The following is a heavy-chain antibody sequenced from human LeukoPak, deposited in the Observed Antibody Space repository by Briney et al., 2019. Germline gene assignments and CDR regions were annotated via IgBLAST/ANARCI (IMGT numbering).Heavy chain of an antibody. V-gene: IGHV3-23*01. Sequence: GGSLRLSCTASGFTFSSFSMSWVRQPPGKGLEWISAITGSGGTNYYVDTVNGRLTISTNKSQYTLFLQMTGLRAADTAVYYCTARYSGYDIHWGQGTLVTVSS. CDR1: GFTFSSFS. J-gene: IGHJ4*02. CDR2: ITGSGGTN. D-gene: IGHD5-12*01. CDR3: TARYSGYDIH.